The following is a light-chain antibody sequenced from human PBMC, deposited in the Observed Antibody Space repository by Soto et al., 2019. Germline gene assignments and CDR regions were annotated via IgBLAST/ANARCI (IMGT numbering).Light chain of an antibody. J-gene: IGKJ1*01. CDR1: QSISTW. Sequence: DIQMTQSPSTLPASVGDRVTITCRASQSISTWLAWYQQKPGKAPKLLIYQASKIESGVPSRFSGSGSGTEFTLTISSLQPDDFATYYCQQYNSYSTFGQGTKVEIK. V-gene: IGKV1-5*03. CDR3: QQYNSYST. CDR2: QAS.